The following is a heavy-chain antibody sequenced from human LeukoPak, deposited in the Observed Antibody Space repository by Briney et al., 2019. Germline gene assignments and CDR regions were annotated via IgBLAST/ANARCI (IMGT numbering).Heavy chain of an antibody. CDR2: IYNSGST. CDR3: ARSAFLVTAPGLYYFDY. V-gene: IGHV4-4*07. J-gene: IGHJ4*02. CDR1: GGFISSYY. Sequence: SETLSLTCTVSGGFISSYYWSWIRQPAGQGLEWIGHIYNSGSTNYNPSLKGRVTMSVATSKNQFSLHLSSVTAADTAVYYCARSAFLVTAPGLYYFDYWGQGSLVAVSS. D-gene: IGHD6-13*01.